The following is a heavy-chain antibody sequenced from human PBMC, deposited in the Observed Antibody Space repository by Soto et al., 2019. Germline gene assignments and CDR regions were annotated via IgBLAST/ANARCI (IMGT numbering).Heavy chain of an antibody. CDR3: EGGTRAIITSFFDY. CDR1: CDAISNYY. J-gene: IGHJ4*02. Sequence: SEPLSLTCSVSCDAISNYYWSWIRQTPGRGLEWIGCVHESGSTDYNPSLRGRVIISLHTSKSQFSLSLRSATAADTATYYCEGGTRAIITSFFDYWGQGTPVTASS. D-gene: IGHD1-20*01. CDR2: VHESGST. V-gene: IGHV4-59*03.